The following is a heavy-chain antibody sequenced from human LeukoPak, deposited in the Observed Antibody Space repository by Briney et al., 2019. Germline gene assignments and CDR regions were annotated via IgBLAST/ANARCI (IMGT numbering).Heavy chain of an antibody. CDR2: IYYSGST. CDR3: ATGYNYGLDV. Sequence: SETLSLTCTGSGGSISNYWCNWIRQPPGKGLEWIGYIYYSGSTNSSPSLKSRVTSSLDTSKNQCSLKLISVTAADTAVYYCATGYNYGLDVWGQGTTVSVSS. CDR1: GGSISNYW. V-gene: IGHV4-59*08. J-gene: IGHJ6*02.